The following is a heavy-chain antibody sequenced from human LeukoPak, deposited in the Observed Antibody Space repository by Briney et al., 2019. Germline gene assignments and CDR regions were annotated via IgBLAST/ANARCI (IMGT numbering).Heavy chain of an antibody. CDR2: IKQDGSEK. J-gene: IGHJ4*02. Sequence: QSGGSLKLSCTASGLTLSNYWMIWVRQAPGKGLQWVAKIKQDGSEKYHVDSVKGRFTISRDNAENSLYLQMNSLRVEDTAVYYCAARSSGNPYFWGQGTLVTVSS. D-gene: IGHD1-26*01. CDR1: GLTLSNYW. CDR3: AARSSGNPYF. V-gene: IGHV3-7*03.